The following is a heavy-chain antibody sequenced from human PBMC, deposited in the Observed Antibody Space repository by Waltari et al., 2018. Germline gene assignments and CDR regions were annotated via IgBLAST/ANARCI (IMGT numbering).Heavy chain of an antibody. D-gene: IGHD3-3*01. V-gene: IGHV3-21*02. CDR1: GFTLSYYS. CDR3: ARDSGGTIFGVGNWFDP. Sequence: EMQLVESGGGLVKPGESLRLSCAASGFTLSYYSMNWVRQRPGKGVEWVASIGGDGRYVYYADSVKGRRTVSSDKAKNVLFLQVSSLTVEDTAVYYCARDSGGTIFGVGNWFDPWGQGTLVSVSS. J-gene: IGHJ5*02. CDR2: IGGDGRYV.